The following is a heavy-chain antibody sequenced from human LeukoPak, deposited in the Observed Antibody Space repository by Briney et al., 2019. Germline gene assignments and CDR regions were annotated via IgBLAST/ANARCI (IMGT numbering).Heavy chain of an antibody. J-gene: IGHJ5*02. V-gene: IGHV4-59*01. D-gene: IGHD4-17*01. Sequence: SETLSLTCSVSGGSISRYYWSWIRQPPGKGLEGIGYIYYSGSTNYNPALKSRVTISVDTSKNQFSLQLSSVTAADTAVYYCARAARPDYGDSKCWFDPWGQGTLVTVSS. CDR1: GGSISRYY. CDR3: ARAARPDYGDSKCWFDP. CDR2: IYYSGST.